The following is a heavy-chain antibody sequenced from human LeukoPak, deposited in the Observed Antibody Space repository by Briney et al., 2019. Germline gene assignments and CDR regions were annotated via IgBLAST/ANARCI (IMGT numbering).Heavy chain of an antibody. D-gene: IGHD6-13*01. CDR2: LIPILGTP. Sequence: SVKVSCKASGGTFSRYAVSWVRQAPGQGLEWIGGLIPILGTPDYAQKFQGRVTINADESTTTVYMDLSGLRSEDTAVYYCARDEGGAAAVNHGHYGMDVWGQGTTVTVSS. CDR3: ARDEGGAAAVNHGHYGMDV. V-gene: IGHV1-69*13. CDR1: GGTFSRYA. J-gene: IGHJ6*02.